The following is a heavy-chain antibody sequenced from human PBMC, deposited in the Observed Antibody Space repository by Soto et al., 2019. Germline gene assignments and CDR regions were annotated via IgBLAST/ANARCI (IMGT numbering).Heavy chain of an antibody. CDR2: INAGNGNT. CDR3: AREHSLEPREYYYYYYMDV. D-gene: IGHD1-1*01. Sequence: ASVKVSCKASGYTFTSYAMHWVRQAPGQRLEWMGWINAGNGNTKYSQKFQGRVTITRDTSASTAYMELSSLRSEDTAVYYCAREHSLEPREYYYYYYMDVWGKGTTVTVSS. CDR1: GYTFTSYA. V-gene: IGHV1-3*01. J-gene: IGHJ6*03.